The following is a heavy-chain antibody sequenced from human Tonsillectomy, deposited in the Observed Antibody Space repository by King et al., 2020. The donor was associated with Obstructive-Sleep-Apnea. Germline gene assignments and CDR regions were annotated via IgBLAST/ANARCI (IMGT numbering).Heavy chain of an antibody. CDR1: GGSISGFY. Sequence: VQLQESGPGLVKPSETLSLTCTVSGGSISGFYWSWIRQPPGKGLEWIGYIYSSGSTKYNPSLKSRITISIDTSKKQISLRLNSVTAADTAVYYCATSPRGLPNWFDPWGQGALVTVSS. CDR3: ATSPRGLPNWFDP. V-gene: IGHV4-59*08. CDR2: IYSSGST. J-gene: IGHJ5*02.